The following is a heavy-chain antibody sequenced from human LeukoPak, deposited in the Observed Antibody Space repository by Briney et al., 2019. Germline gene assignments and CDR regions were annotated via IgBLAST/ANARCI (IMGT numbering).Heavy chain of an antibody. J-gene: IGHJ4*02. CDR1: GFTFSSYA. D-gene: IGHD6-19*01. CDR3: ARDGGSGWSPIDY. V-gene: IGHV3-21*01. CDR2: ISSSSSYI. Sequence: GGSLRLSCAASGFTFSSYAMSWVRQAPGKGLEWVSSISSSSSYIYYADSVKGRFTISRDNAKNSLYLQMSSLRAEDTAVYYCARDGGSGWSPIDYWGQGTLVTVSS.